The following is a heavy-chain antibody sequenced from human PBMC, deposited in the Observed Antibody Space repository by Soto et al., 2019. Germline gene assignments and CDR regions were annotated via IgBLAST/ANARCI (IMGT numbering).Heavy chain of an antibody. V-gene: IGHV4-34*01. CDR2: INHSGST. Sequence: QVQLQQWGAGLLKPSETLSLTCAVYGGSFSGYYWSWIRQPPGKGLEWIGEINHSGSTNYNPSLKSRVTISVVTSKNQFSLKLSSVTAADTAVYYCARGSVMITFGGVIVKGNWFDPWGQGTLVTVSS. CDR1: GGSFSGYY. J-gene: IGHJ5*02. D-gene: IGHD3-16*02. CDR3: ARGSVMITFGGVIVKGNWFDP.